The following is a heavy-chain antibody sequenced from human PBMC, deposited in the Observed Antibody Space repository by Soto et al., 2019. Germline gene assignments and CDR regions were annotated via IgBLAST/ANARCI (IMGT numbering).Heavy chain of an antibody. CDR2: IYRTGNT. Sequence: QLQLQESGSRLVKSSQTLSLTCTVSGDSMTSGDYSWSWIRQPPGKGLEWLGYIYRTGNTHYSLSLKSRVSISQDRSKNQFSLELTSVTAADTAVYYCARGDYQYSIDYWGQGTLVTVSS. D-gene: IGHD2-2*01. V-gene: IGHV4-30-2*01. CDR3: ARGDYQYSIDY. CDR1: GDSMTSGDYS. J-gene: IGHJ4*02.